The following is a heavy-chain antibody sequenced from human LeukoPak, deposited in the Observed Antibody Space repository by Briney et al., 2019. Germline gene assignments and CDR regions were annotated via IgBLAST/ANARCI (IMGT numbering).Heavy chain of an antibody. D-gene: IGHD3-10*01. Sequence: SETLSLTCTVSGGSISNYYWSWIRQPPGKGLEWIGYIYYSGSTNYNPSLKSRVTISVDTSKNQFSLKLSSVTAADTAVYYCARSAVLLWFGGPNLDFDYWGQGTLVTVSS. CDR1: GGSISNYY. V-gene: IGHV4-59*08. CDR2: IYYSGST. J-gene: IGHJ4*02. CDR3: ARSAVLLWFGGPNLDFDY.